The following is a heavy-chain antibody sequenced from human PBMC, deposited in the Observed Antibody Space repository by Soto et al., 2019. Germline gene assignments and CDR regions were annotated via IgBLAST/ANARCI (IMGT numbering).Heavy chain of an antibody. CDR2: IIPILGIA. D-gene: IGHD3-16*01. CDR1: GGTFSSYT. V-gene: IGHV1-69*04. J-gene: IGHJ4*02. Sequence: ASVKVSCKASGGTFSSYTISWVRQAPGQGLEWMGRIIPILGIANYAQKFQGRVTITADKSTSTAYMELSSLRSEDTAVYYCARDLGYDYGDYWGQGTLVTVSS. CDR3: ARDLGYDYGDY.